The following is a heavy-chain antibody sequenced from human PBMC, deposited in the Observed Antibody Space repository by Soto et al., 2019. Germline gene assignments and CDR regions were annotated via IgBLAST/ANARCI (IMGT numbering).Heavy chain of an antibody. CDR1: GFPFRTYT. Sequence: SLRLSCAASGFPFRTYTMSWVRQAPGRGLEWVSGIVGDGSTIYYADSVKGRFTISRDNSKNTLYLQMNSLRAEDTAVYYCARDLQTGWYPDYWGQGTLVTVSS. V-gene: IGHV3-23*01. J-gene: IGHJ4*02. CDR3: ARDLQTGWYPDY. D-gene: IGHD6-19*01. CDR2: IVGDGSTI.